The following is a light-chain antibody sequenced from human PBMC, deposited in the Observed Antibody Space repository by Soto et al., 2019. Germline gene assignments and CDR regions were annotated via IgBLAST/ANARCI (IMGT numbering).Light chain of an antibody. CDR2: DAS. V-gene: IGKV3-20*01. CDR1: QSVNSY. CDR3: QQYGGAPPT. J-gene: IGKJ1*01. Sequence: EIVLTQSPATLSLSPGARATLSCRASQSVNSYLTWYQQKPGQAPRLLIYDASNRATGIPTRFSGSGSGTDFTLTISRLEPEDFAVYCCQQYGGAPPTFGQGTKVDIK.